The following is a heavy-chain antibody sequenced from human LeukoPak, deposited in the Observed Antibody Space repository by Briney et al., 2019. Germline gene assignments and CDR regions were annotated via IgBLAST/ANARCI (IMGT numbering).Heavy chain of an antibody. D-gene: IGHD3-9*01. CDR2: IIPIFGTA. J-gene: IGHJ4*02. V-gene: IGHV1-69*13. CDR1: GGTFSSYA. Sequence: SVKVSCKASGGTFSSYAISWVRQAPGQGLEWMGGIIPIFGTANYAQKFQGRVTITADESTSTAYMELSSLRSEDTAVYYCARVLSYYDILTGYYKGFDYWGQGTLVTVSS. CDR3: ARVLSYYDILTGYYKGFDY.